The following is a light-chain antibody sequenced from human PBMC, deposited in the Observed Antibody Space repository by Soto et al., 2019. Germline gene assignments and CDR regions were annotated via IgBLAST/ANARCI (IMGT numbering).Light chain of an antibody. Sequence: QSALAQPASLSGCPGQSITIPCTGTSSDVGGHNYVSWYQQHPGKAPKVMIYEVANRPAGISNRFSGSKSGNTASLTISGLQAEDQADYYCSSFTTSSTLYVFGTGTKVT. CDR2: EVA. CDR1: SSDVGGHNY. V-gene: IGLV2-14*01. CDR3: SSFTTSSTLYV. J-gene: IGLJ1*01.